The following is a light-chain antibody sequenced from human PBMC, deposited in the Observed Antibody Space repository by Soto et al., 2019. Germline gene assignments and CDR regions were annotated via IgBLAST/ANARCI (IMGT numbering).Light chain of an antibody. V-gene: IGKV1-5*03. CDR2: KAS. CDR3: QHYNSYSEA. J-gene: IGKJ1*01. CDR1: QTISSW. Sequence: TQSPSTLSGSVGDRVTTTCRASQTISSWLAWYQQKPGKAPKLLIYKASTLKSGVPSRFSGSGSGTEFTLTISSLQPDDFATYYCQHYNSYSEAFGQGTKVDIK.